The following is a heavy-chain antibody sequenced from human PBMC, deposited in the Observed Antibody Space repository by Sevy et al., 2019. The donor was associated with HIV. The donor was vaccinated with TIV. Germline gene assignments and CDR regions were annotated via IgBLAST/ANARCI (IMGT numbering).Heavy chain of an antibody. CDR2: IYDSGST. Sequence: SETLSLTCTVSGGSISSSSYYWGWIRQSPGKGLEWIGSIYDSGSTYYNPSLKSRVTISVDTSKNQFSLKLSSVTAADTAVYYCARLIAVAGTDAFDIWGQGTMVTVSS. CDR3: ARLIAVAGTDAFDI. D-gene: IGHD6-19*01. J-gene: IGHJ3*02. CDR1: GGSISSSSYY. V-gene: IGHV4-39*01.